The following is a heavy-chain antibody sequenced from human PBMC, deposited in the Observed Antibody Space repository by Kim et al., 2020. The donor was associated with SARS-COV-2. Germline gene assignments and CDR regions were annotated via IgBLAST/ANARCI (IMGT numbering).Heavy chain of an antibody. CDR1: GFTFRNAR. D-gene: IGHD1-1*01. CDR3: TAQGGQNDGQGY. CDR2: IKGEIEGETT. J-gene: IGHJ4*02. V-gene: IGHV3-15*01. Sequence: GGSLRLSCAASGFTFRNARMHWVRQAPGKGLEWVGRIKGEIEGETTDYGAPVKGRFIISRDNSKSTMYRQMNSLRTEDTAVYYCTAQGGQNDGQGYWGQGALVIVSS.